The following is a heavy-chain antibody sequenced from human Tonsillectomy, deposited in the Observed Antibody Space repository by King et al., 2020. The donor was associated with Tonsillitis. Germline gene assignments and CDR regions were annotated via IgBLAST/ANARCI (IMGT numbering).Heavy chain of an antibody. CDR2: IYYSGST. Sequence: QLQESGPGLVKPSETLSLTCTVSGGSISSYYWSWIRQPPGKGLEWIGYIYYSGSTNYNPSLKSRVTISVDTSKNQFSLKLSSVTAADTAVYYCARLLSGIAAAARTHPSWGGFDPWGQGTLVTVSS. CDR3: ARLLSGIAAAARTHPSWGGFDP. CDR1: GGSISSYY. V-gene: IGHV4-59*08. D-gene: IGHD6-13*01. J-gene: IGHJ5*02.